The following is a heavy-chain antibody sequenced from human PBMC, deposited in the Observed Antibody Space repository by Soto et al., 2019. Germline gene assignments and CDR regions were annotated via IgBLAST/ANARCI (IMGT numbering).Heavy chain of an antibody. CDR1: EYDFEKNG. J-gene: IGHJ4*01. Sequence: GEALKIPSRVSEYDFEKNGSGWVRQITGTDLEWVGIMYPGDSDTRYNPSLQGRVTLSVDVTVSTAFLQWRSLKTSDTGMYFCARLPRDCNKTSCYYADHWGHGTQVTVSS. CDR3: ARLPRDCNKTSCYYADH. CDR2: MYPGDSDT. D-gene: IGHD3-3*01. V-gene: IGHV5-51*02.